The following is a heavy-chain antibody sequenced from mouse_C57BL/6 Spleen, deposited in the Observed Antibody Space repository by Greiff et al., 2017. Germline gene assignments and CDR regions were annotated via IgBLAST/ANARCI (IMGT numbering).Heavy chain of an antibody. V-gene: IGHV2-3*01. Sequence: VQLKESGPGLVAPSQSLSITCTVSGFSFTSYGVSWVRQPPGKGLEWLGVIWGDGSTNYHSSLISRLNISKDNSKSQVFLKLNSLQTDDTATYYCAKEYGNYVWYFDVWGTGTTVTVSS. J-gene: IGHJ1*03. CDR2: IWGDGST. CDR3: AKEYGNYVWYFDV. D-gene: IGHD2-10*02. CDR1: GFSFTSYG.